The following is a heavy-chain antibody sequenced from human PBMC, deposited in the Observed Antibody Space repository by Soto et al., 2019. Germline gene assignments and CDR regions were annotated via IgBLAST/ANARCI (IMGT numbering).Heavy chain of an antibody. CDR1: GFTFSSHA. J-gene: IGHJ4*02. Sequence: PGGSLRLSCGASGFTFSSHAMTWVRQAPGKGLEWVSGISGSGDSTYYADSVKGRLSMSRDNSKNTLYLQMRSLRAEDTAVYYCATGVRGVPYYFDYWGQGTLVTVSS. D-gene: IGHD3-10*02. V-gene: IGHV3-23*01. CDR2: ISGSGDST. CDR3: ATGVRGVPYYFDY.